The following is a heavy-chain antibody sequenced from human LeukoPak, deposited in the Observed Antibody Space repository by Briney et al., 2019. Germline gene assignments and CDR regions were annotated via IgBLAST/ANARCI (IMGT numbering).Heavy chain of an antibody. Sequence: GGSLRLSCVASGFTVSSNHMNWVRQAPGKGLEWVSIFYSGGTTYYADSVKGRFTISRDNSKNTLYLQMNSLRAEDTAVYYCARDSSSHYYFDYWGQGTLVTVSS. CDR1: GFTVSSNH. CDR2: FYSGGTT. V-gene: IGHV3-53*01. CDR3: ARDSSSHYYFDY. D-gene: IGHD2-2*01. J-gene: IGHJ4*02.